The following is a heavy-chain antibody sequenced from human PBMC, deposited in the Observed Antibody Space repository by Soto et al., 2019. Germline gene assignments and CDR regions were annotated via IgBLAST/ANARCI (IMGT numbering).Heavy chain of an antibody. D-gene: IGHD3-10*01. V-gene: IGHV3-48*04. Sequence: GGALRISFAASGFTFCSYSINWVRQAPGEGLERVSYISSSSSTIYYADSVKGRFTISRDNAKNSLYLQMNSLRAEDTALYYCARDLSVYYGSGGGTYGMGVWGQGTTVTVSS. CDR3: ARDLSVYYGSGGGTYGMGV. CDR1: GFTFCSYS. J-gene: IGHJ6*02. CDR2: ISSSSSTI.